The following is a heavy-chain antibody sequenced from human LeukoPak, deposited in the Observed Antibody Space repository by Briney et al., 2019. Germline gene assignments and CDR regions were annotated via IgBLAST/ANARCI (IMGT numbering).Heavy chain of an antibody. V-gene: IGHV4-30-4*08. CDR3: ARGPAGPYYYDSSGYGLPDY. D-gene: IGHD3-22*01. J-gene: IGHJ4*02. CDR1: GGSICSGDYY. Sequence: PSETLTLTSNVPGGSICSGDYYWSWIRQPPGKALERIGYLYYTGSLSYNPSLKRRVTIAVDTSKNQFSLKLSSVTAADTAVYYCARGPAGPYYYDSSGYGLPDYWGQGTLVTVSS. CDR2: LYYTGSL.